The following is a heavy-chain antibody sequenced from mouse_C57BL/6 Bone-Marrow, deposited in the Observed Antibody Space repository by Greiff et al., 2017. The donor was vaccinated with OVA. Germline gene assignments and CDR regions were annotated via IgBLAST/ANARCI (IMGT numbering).Heavy chain of an antibody. Sequence: QVQLKESGPELVKPGASVKLSCKASGYTFTSYDINWVKQRPGQGLEWIGWIYPRDGSTKYNEKFKGKATLTVDTSSSTAYMELHSLTSEDSAVYFCASLYGSSSYWYFDVWGTGTTVTVSS. V-gene: IGHV1-85*01. CDR3: ASLYGSSSYWYFDV. CDR2: IYPRDGST. CDR1: GYTFTSYD. J-gene: IGHJ1*03. D-gene: IGHD1-1*01.